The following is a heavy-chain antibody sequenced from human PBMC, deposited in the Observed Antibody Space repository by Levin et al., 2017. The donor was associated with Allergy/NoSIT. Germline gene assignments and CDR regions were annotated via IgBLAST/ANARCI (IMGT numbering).Heavy chain of an antibody. Sequence: GESLKISCAASGFTFSSYGMHWVRQAPGKGLEWVAVIWYDGSNKYYADSVKGRFTISRDNSKNTLYLQMNSLRAEDTAVYYCARPVSYYDILTGYFDYWGQGTLVTVSS. D-gene: IGHD3-9*01. CDR2: IWYDGSNK. V-gene: IGHV3-33*01. CDR1: GFTFSSYG. CDR3: ARPVSYYDILTGYFDY. J-gene: IGHJ4*02.